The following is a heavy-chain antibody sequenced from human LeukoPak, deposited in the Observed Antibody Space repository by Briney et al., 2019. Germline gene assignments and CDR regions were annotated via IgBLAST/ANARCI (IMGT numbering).Heavy chain of an antibody. J-gene: IGHJ3*02. Sequence: GGSLRLSCAASGFTFSSYSMNWVRQAPGKGLEWVSYISSSSSTIYYADSVKGRFTISRDNAKNSLYLQMNSLRAEDTAVYYCARDYYDSSDDAFDIWGQGTMVTVSS. V-gene: IGHV3-48*01. CDR1: GFTFSSYS. CDR2: ISSSSSTI. D-gene: IGHD3-22*01. CDR3: ARDYYDSSDDAFDI.